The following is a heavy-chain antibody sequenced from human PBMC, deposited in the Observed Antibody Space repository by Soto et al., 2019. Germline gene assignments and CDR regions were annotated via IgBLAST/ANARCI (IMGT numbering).Heavy chain of an antibody. J-gene: IGHJ5*02. CDR2: MNPNSGNT. CDR1: GYTFTSYD. D-gene: IGHD4-17*01. Sequence: QVQLVQSGAEVKKPGASVKVSCKASGYTFTSYDINWVRQATGQGLEYLGWMNPNSGNTAYVQKFQGRVTRTWDTSITTAYMELSSPRSEDTAVYFCARGIKYGAYSRWFDPWGQGTLVTVSS. V-gene: IGHV1-8*01. CDR3: ARGIKYGAYSRWFDP.